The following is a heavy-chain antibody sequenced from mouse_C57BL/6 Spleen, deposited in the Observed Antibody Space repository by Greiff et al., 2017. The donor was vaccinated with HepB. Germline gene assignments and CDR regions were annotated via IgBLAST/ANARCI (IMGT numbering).Heavy chain of an antibody. CDR1: GYSFTDYN. V-gene: IGHV1-39*01. D-gene: IGHD2-5*01. CDR3: ASYSNWGAMDY. CDR2: INPNYGTT. Sequence: EVQLQESGPELVKPGASVKISCKASGYSFTDYNMNWVKQSNGKSLEWIGVINPNYGTTSYNQKFKGKATFTLDQSSSTAYMQLNSLTSEDSAVYYCASYSNWGAMDYWGQGTSVTVSS. J-gene: IGHJ4*01.